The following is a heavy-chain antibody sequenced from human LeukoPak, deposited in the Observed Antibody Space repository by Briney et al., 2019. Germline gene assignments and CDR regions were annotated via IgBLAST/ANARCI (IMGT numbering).Heavy chain of an antibody. CDR1: GGSISGGGFH. Sequence: SETLTLTCTVSGGSISGGGFHWNWIRQTPGKGLEWIGNIYHSGSGYANYNPSLKSRVTISADTSKNQFSLKLTSMTAADTAVYYCAREKRSGPRYFDFWGQGTLVTVSS. V-gene: IGHV4-61*08. D-gene: IGHD6-25*01. CDR2: IYHSGSGYA. CDR3: AREKRSGPRYFDF. J-gene: IGHJ4*02.